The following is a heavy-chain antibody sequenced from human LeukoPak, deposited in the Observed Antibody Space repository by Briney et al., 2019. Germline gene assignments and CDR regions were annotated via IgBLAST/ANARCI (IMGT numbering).Heavy chain of an antibody. D-gene: IGHD4-17*01. CDR2: ISPNSGGT. J-gene: IGHJ4*02. CDR3: ARDPLDGDYVLPPSH. V-gene: IGHV1-2*02. Sequence: GGSVKVSSKASGDTFTVYYMHWVRQAPGQGRQWMGWISPNSGGTNYAQKFQVRVTMTRDTSISTAYMELSRLRSDDTAVYYCARDPLDGDYVLPPSHWGQGTLVTVSS. CDR1: GDTFTVYY.